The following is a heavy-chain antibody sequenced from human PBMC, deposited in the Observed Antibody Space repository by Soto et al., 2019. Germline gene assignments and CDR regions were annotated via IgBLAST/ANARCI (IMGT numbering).Heavy chain of an antibody. V-gene: IGHV4-31*02. CDR3: ARTPTP. J-gene: IGHJ5*02. CDR2: IYYSGST. Sequence: LCGGSISSGGYYWSWIRPHPGKGLEWIGYIYYSGSTYYNPSLKSRVTISVDTSKNQFSLKLSSVTAADTAVYYCARTPTPWGQGTLVTVSS. CDR1: GGSISSGGYY.